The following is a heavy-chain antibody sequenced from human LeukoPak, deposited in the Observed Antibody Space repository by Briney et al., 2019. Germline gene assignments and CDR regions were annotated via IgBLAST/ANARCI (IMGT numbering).Heavy chain of an antibody. Sequence: SETLSLTCTVSGGSISSYYWSWIRQPPGKGLEWIGYIYYSGSTNYNPSLKSRVTISVDTSKNQFSLKLSSVTAADTAVYYSARGAMIGDDYWGQGTLVTVSS. V-gene: IGHV4-59*08. CDR1: GGSISSYY. J-gene: IGHJ4*02. D-gene: IGHD3-10*02. CDR3: ARGAMIGDDY. CDR2: IYYSGST.